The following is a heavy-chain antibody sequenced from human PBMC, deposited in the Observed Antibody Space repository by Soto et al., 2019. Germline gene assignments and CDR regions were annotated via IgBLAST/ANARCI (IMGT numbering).Heavy chain of an antibody. D-gene: IGHD4-4*01. CDR1: GFNFGSFA. CDR3: ARDSMTTGSPI. V-gene: IGHV3-30-3*01. Sequence: PGGSLRLSCTASGFNFGSFAMHWVRQAPGKGLEWLSVMSYDGNKKYYADSVKGRFTISRDNSKNTLFLQMNSLRAEDTAVYYCARDSMTTGSPIWGQGTMVTVSS. CDR2: MSYDGNKK. J-gene: IGHJ3*02.